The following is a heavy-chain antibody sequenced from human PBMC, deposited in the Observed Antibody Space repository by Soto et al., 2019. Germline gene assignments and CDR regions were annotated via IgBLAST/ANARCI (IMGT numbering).Heavy chain of an antibody. CDR2: ISSSSSTI. J-gene: IGHJ3*02. V-gene: IGHV3-48*01. CDR1: GFTFSSYS. D-gene: IGHD2-15*01. Sequence: GGSLRLSCAASGFTFSSYSMNWVRQAPGKGLEWVSYISSSSSTIYYADSVKGRFTISRDNAKNSLYLQMNSLRAEDTAVYYCARDIVVVVAASAPDAFDIWGQGTMVTVSS. CDR3: ARDIVVVVAASAPDAFDI.